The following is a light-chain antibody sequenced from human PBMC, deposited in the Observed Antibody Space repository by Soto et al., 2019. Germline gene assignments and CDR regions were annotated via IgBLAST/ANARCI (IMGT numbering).Light chain of an antibody. V-gene: IGLV3-21*04. CDR2: YDS. CDR1: NIGSKS. CDR3: QVWDSSSDRV. Sequence: LTQPPSVSVAPGKTARITCGGNNIGSKSVHWYQQKPGQAPVLVIYYDSDRPSGIPERFSGSNSGNTATLTISRVEAGDEADYYCQVWDSSSDRVFGGGTKLTVL. J-gene: IGLJ2*01.